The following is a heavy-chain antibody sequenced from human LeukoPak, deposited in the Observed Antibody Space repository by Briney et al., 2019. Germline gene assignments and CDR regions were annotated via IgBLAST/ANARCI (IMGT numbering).Heavy chain of an antibody. CDR1: GYSISSGYY. D-gene: IGHD1-14*01. V-gene: IGHV4-38-2*01. CDR2: IYRSVRT. J-gene: IGHJ3*02. CDR3: ARGGSDAFDI. Sequence: SETLSLTCAVSGYSISSGYYWCWIRQPPRKVLEWIGSIYRSVRTYYKPYLKSRVTISVDTSKNQFSLKLSSVTAADTAVYYCARGGSDAFDIWGQGTMVTVSS.